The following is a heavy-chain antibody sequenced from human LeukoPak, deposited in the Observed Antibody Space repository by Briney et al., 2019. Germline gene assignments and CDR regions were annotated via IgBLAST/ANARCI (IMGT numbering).Heavy chain of an antibody. CDR1: GYTFTSYG. Sequence: ASVKVSCKASGYTFTSYGISWVRQAPGQGLEWMGWVSAFNNNTNYAQKLQGRVTMTTDTSTSTAYMELRSLRSDDTAVYYSARGCNRCYEPYYYYYMDVWGKGTTVTVSS. CDR3: ARGCNRCYEPYYYYYMDV. CDR2: VSAFNNNT. D-gene: IGHD2-2*01. V-gene: IGHV1-18*01. J-gene: IGHJ6*03.